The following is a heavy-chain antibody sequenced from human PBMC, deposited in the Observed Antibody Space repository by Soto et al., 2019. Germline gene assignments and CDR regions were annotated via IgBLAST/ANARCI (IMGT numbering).Heavy chain of an antibody. J-gene: IGHJ4*02. CDR1: GFTFSSYA. V-gene: IGHV3-30-3*01. D-gene: IGHD6-19*01. CDR3: ARDTQWLGFDY. Sequence: GGSLRLSCAASGFTFSSYAMHWVRQAPGKGLEWVAVISYDGSNKYYADSVKGRFTISRDNSKNTLYLQMNSLRAEDTAVYYCARDTQWLGFDYWGQGTLVTVS. CDR2: ISYDGSNK.